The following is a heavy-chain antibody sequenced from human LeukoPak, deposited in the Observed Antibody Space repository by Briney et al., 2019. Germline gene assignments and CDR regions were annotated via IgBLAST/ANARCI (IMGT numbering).Heavy chain of an antibody. CDR1: GYTLTGYY. D-gene: IGHD3-9*01. V-gene: IGHV1-2*02. J-gene: IGHJ6*02. CDR3: ARDRYFDWFGLGMDV. Sequence: GASVKVSCKASGYTLTGYYMHWVRQAPGQGLEWMGWINPNSGGTNYAQKFQGRVTMTRDTSISTAYMELSRLRSDDTAVYYCARDRYFDWFGLGMDVWGQGTTVTVSS. CDR2: INPNSGGT.